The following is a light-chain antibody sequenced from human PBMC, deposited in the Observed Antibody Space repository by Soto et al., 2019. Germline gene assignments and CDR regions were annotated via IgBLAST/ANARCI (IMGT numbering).Light chain of an antibody. V-gene: IGLV2-8*01. CDR2: EVC. Sequence: HPPSSSASPGQPITIASTRTSSDVGGYKYVSSYQQHPGKAPQLLIYEVCKRPSGVPDRFAGCKAGTTASLTVSGLQGEFEADYYCSSYADPYTYYDFGSGTKVT. CDR3: SSYADPYTYYD. J-gene: IGLJ1*01. CDR1: SSDVGGYKY.